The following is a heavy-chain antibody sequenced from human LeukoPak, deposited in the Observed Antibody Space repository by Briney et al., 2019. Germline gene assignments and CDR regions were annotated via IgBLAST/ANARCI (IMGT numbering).Heavy chain of an antibody. V-gene: IGHV3-7*04. CDR3: AGGRDFWRGNPSSDY. J-gene: IGHJ4*02. CDR1: GFTFSSYW. CDR2: INQDEGEK. D-gene: IGHD3-3*01. Sequence: HPGGSLRLSCAASGFTFSSYWMTWVRQAPGKGLEWVANINQDEGEKYYVDSVKGRFTISRDNAKNSLYLQMNSLRVEDTAVYYCAGGRDFWRGNPSSDYWGQGTLVTVSS.